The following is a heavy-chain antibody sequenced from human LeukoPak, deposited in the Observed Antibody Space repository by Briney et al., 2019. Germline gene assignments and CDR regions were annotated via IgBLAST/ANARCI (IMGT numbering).Heavy chain of an antibody. CDR2: ISHDGSTI. D-gene: IGHD3-22*01. V-gene: IGHV3-33*05. J-gene: IGHJ3*02. CDR3: ARAYYYDSSGDDAFDI. CDR1: GFTFSSYG. Sequence: GGSLRLSCAASGFTFSSYGMHWVRQAPGKGLEWVAVISHDGSTIYYADSVEGRFTISRDNTDNTLFLQMNSLRAEDTAVYYCARAYYYDSSGDDAFDIWGQGTMVTVSS.